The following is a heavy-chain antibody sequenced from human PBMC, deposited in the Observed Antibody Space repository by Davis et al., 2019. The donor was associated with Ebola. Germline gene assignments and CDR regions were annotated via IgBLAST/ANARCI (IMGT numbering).Heavy chain of an antibody. CDR2: ISYDGSNK. V-gene: IGHV3-30*18. D-gene: IGHD2-15*01. CDR3: AKDLSVAGSGGY. Sequence: GGSLRLSCAASGFTFSSYGMHWVRQAPGKGLEWVAVISYDGSNKYYADSVKGRFTISRDNSKNTLYLQMNSLRAEDTAVYYCAKDLSVAGSGGYWGQGTLVTVSS. CDR1: GFTFSSYG. J-gene: IGHJ4*02.